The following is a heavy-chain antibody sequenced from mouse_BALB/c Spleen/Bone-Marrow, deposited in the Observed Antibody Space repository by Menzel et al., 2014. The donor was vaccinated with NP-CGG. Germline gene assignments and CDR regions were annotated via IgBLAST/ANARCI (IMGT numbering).Heavy chain of an antibody. CDR1: GFTFTDYY. Sequence: EVKLMESGGGLVQPGGSLRLSCATSGFTFTDYYMSWVRQPPGKALEWLGLIRNKANGYTTEYSASVKGRFTISRDNSQSILYLQMNTLGAEDSATYYCARDGYDDYWGQGTTLTVSS. D-gene: IGHD2-2*01. J-gene: IGHJ2*01. CDR3: ARDGYDDY. CDR2: IRNKANGYTT. V-gene: IGHV7-3*02.